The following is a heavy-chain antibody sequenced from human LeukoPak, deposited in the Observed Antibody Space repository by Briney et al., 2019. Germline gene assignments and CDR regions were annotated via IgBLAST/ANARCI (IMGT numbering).Heavy chain of an antibody. D-gene: IGHD6-19*01. J-gene: IGHJ5*02. CDR3: ASSWFAVAGTETNWFDP. V-gene: IGHV4-39*01. CDR2: LYYSGRT. Sequence: PSETLSLTCTVSGGSISSSNYYWGWIRQPPGKGRECIGSLYYSGRTYYNASLKRRVTIPVDTHNNQFSQKLSTRTAADTVVYDCASSWFAVAGTETNWFDPWGQGTLVTVSS. CDR1: GGSISSSNYY.